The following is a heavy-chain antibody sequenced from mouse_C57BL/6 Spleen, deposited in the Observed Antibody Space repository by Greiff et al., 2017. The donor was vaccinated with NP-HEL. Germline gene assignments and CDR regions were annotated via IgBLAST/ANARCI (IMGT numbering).Heavy chain of an antibody. CDR1: GFNINNTY. CDR2: IDPANGNT. Sequence: VQLKESVAELVRPGASVKLSCTASGFNINNTYMHWVKQRPEQGLEWIGRIDPANGNTKYAPKFQGKATITADTSSNTAYLQLSSLTSEDTAIYYCARSPYDYDYAMDYWGQGTSVSVSS. J-gene: IGHJ4*01. V-gene: IGHV14-3*01. CDR3: ARSPYDYDYAMDY. D-gene: IGHD2-4*01.